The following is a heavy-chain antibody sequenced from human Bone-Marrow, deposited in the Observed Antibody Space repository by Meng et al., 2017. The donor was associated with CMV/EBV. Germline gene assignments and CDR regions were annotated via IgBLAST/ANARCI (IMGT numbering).Heavy chain of an antibody. Sequence: GSLRLSCAASGFTFSSYAMSWVRQAPGKGLEWVSVIYSGGSSTYYADSVKGRFTISRDNSKNTLYLQMNSLRAEDTAVYYCAKDKGEDYYYGMDVWGQGTTVTVSS. CDR2: IYSGGSST. D-gene: IGHD2-21*01. CDR1: GFTFSSYA. V-gene: IGHV3-23*03. J-gene: IGHJ6*02. CDR3: AKDKGEDYYYGMDV.